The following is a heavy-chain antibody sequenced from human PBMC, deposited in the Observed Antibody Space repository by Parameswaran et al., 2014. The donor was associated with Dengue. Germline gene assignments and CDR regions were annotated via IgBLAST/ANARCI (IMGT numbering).Heavy chain of an antibody. Sequence: RWIRQPPGKGLEWIGEINHSGSTNYNPSLKSRVTISVDTSKNQFSLKLSSVTAADTAVYYCAILGGDFWSGYFVGQNYGMDVWGQGTTVTVSS. D-gene: IGHD3-3*01. CDR2: INHSGST. CDR3: AILGGDFWSGYFVGQNYGMDV. V-gene: IGHV4-34*01. J-gene: IGHJ6*02.